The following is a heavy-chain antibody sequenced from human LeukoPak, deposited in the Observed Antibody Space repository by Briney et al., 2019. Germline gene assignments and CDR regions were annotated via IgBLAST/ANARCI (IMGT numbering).Heavy chain of an antibody. Sequence: ASVKVSCKASGYTFTVYYMHWGGQAPGQGREWMGWITPNSGGTNYAQKFQGRVPMPRDTSISTAYMELSRLRSDDTAVYYCASGVGATRLGYWGQGTLATVSS. CDR2: ITPNSGGT. CDR1: GYTFTVYY. J-gene: IGHJ4*02. D-gene: IGHD1-26*01. V-gene: IGHV1-2*02. CDR3: ASGVGATRLGY.